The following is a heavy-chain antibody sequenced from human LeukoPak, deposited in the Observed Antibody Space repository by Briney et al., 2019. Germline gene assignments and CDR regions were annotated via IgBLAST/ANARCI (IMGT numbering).Heavy chain of an antibody. J-gene: IGHJ4*02. D-gene: IGHD3-3*01. Sequence: SETLSLTCTVSGGSISSSSYYWGWIRQPPGKGLEWIGSIYYSGSTYYNPSLKSRVTISVDTSKNQFSLKLSSVTAADTAVYYCARGGRVLRFLEWLFSPFDYWGQGTLVTVSS. V-gene: IGHV4-39*07. CDR2: IYYSGST. CDR1: GGSISSSSYY. CDR3: ARGGRVLRFLEWLFSPFDY.